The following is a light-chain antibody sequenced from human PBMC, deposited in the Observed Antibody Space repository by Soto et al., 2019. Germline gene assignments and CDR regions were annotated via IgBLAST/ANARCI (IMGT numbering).Light chain of an antibody. V-gene: IGLV1-44*01. Sequence: QSALTQPPSASGTPGRRVTISCSGSSSNIGGYTVNWYQQFPGTAPKPLIYSNNQRPSGVPDRFSGSKSGTSASLAISGLQSEDEADYYCAAWDDSLNAYVFGTGTKVTVL. J-gene: IGLJ1*01. CDR1: SSNIGGYT. CDR3: AAWDDSLNAYV. CDR2: SNN.